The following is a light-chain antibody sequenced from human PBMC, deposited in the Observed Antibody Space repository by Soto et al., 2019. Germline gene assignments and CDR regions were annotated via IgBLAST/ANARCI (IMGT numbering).Light chain of an antibody. V-gene: IGKV1-39*01. CDR3: QQSYSTPR. Sequence: DTQMAHYSSTVCRDGGESISRTSRASQSITTWLAWYQQRPGKAPKLLIYDVSSLQSGVPSRFSGSGSGTDFTLTISSLQPEDFATYYCQQSYSTPRFGQGTRLEIK. CDR1: QSITTW. J-gene: IGKJ5*01. CDR2: DVS.